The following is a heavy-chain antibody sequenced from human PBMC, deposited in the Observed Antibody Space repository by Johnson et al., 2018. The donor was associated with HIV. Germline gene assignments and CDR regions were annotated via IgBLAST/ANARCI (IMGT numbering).Heavy chain of an antibody. CDR2: ISYDGSNK. Sequence: QVQLVESGGGVVQPGRSLRLSCVASGFTFSSYAMHWVRQAPGKGLEWVAVISYDGSNKYYADSVKGRFTISRDNSKNTLYLQMNSLGAEDTAVYYCARDNEDIVLVGAFEIWGQGTMVTVSS. J-gene: IGHJ3*02. V-gene: IGHV3-30-3*01. CDR3: ARDNEDIVLVGAFEI. D-gene: IGHD2-8*02. CDR1: GFTFSSYA.